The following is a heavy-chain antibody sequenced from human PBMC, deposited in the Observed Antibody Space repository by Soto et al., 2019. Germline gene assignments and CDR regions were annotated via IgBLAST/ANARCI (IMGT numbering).Heavy chain of an antibody. CDR3: ARIRDSYGSIDY. J-gene: IGHJ4*02. V-gene: IGHV2-70*11. Sequence: VSGPTLVNPTQTLTLTCTFSEFSLSTSGVGVSWIRQPPGKALEWLARIDWDDDKYYSTSLKTRLTISKDTSKNQVVLTMTNMDPLDTATYYCARIRDSYGSIDYWGQGTLVTVSS. CDR2: IDWDDDK. D-gene: IGHD5-18*01. CDR1: EFSLSTSGVG.